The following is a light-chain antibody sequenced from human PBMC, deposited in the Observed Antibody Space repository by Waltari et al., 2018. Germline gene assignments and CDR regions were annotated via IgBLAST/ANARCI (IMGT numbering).Light chain of an antibody. CDR3: QQIYTPPFT. CDR1: PTIYKY. V-gene: IGKV1-39*01. CDR2: GAS. Sequence: DIQMTQSPSSLSASVGDRLTIPCRSSPTIYKYVNWYQQKPGKAPKLLIYGASGWQDWAPSRFSGSGSGTDFTLTISSLQAEDVATYYCQQIYTPPFTFGPGTKVDIK. J-gene: IGKJ3*01.